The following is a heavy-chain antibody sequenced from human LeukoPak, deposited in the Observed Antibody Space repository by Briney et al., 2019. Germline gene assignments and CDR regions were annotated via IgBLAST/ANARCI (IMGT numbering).Heavy chain of an antibody. V-gene: IGHV3-48*03. CDR3: ATETGIAAAASGDAVDY. CDR2: ISSSGSTI. CDR1: GFTFSSYE. J-gene: IGHJ4*02. Sequence: GGSLRLSCAASGFTFSSYEMNWVRQAPGKGLEWVSYISSSGSTIYYADSVKGRFTISRDNAKNSLYLQMNSLRAEDTAVYYCATETGIAAAASGDAVDYWGQGTLVTVSS. D-gene: IGHD6-13*01.